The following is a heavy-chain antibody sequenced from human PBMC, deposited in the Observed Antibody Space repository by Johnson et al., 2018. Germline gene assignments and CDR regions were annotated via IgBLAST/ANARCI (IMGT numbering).Heavy chain of an antibody. CDR3: ARGNYNDPIDI. D-gene: IGHD3-10*01. V-gene: IGHV3-74*02. J-gene: IGHJ3*02. CDR2: INSDGSST. CDR1: GFTFSSYW. Sequence: VQLVQSGGGVVQPGGSLRLSCAASGFTFSSYWMHWVRQAPGKGLVWVSRINSDGSSTSYADSVKGRFTISRDNAKNSLYLQMNSLRAEDTAVYYCARGNYNDPIDIWGKGTMVIVSS.